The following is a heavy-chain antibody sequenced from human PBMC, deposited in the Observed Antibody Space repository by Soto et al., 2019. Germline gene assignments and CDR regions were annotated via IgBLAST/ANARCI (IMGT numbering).Heavy chain of an antibody. V-gene: IGHV3-21*01. Sequence: PGGSLRLSCAASGFTFSSYSMNWARQAPGKGLEWVSSIPSSSSYIYYADSVKGRFTISRDNAKNSLYLQMNSLRAEDTAVYYCARDFDAGHGMDVWGQGTTVTVSS. D-gene: IGHD3-9*01. CDR1: GFTFSSYS. J-gene: IGHJ6*02. CDR2: IPSSSSYI. CDR3: ARDFDAGHGMDV.